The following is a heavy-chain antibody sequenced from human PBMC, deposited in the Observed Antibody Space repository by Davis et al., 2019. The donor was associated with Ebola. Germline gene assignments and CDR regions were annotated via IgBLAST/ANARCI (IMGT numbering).Heavy chain of an antibody. V-gene: IGHV3-30*02. CDR3: AKDPRMESSRWGPWFDY. D-gene: IGHD6-13*01. CDR1: GFTFRNYG. CDR2: IRYDGSYK. J-gene: IGHJ4*02. Sequence: GESLKISCAASGFTFRNYGMHWVRQAPGKGLEWVACIRYDGSYKYYADSVKGRLTISRDNSKNTLYLQVSSLRAEDTAVYYCAKDPRMESSRWGPWFDYWGQGTQVTVSS.